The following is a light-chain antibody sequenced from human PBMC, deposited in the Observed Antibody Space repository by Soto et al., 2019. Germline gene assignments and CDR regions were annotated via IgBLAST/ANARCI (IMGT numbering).Light chain of an antibody. V-gene: IGLV2-14*01. CDR3: SSYTSTNTLEV. Sequence: QSALIQPVSVSGSPGQSITISCTGTSRDVGGSNYVSWYQHHPHRAPKLLIYEVSYRPSGVSSRFSGSKSGNTASLTISGLQPEDDADYYCSSYTSTNTLEVFGVGTKLTV. J-gene: IGLJ2*01. CDR1: SRDVGGSNY. CDR2: EVS.